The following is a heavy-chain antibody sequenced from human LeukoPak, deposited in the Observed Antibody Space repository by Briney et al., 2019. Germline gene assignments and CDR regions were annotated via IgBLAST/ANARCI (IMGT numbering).Heavy chain of an antibody. CDR1: GFTFSSYW. CDR3: AKMVTATMRNWFDP. CDR2: ISGSGGST. D-gene: IGHD2-21*02. V-gene: IGHV3-23*01. J-gene: IGHJ5*02. Sequence: PGGSLRLSCAASGFTFSSYWMSWVRQAPGKGLGWVSAISGSGGSTYYADSVKGRFTISRDNAKNSLYLQMNSLRAEDTAVYYCAKMVTATMRNWFDPWGHGTQVTVSS.